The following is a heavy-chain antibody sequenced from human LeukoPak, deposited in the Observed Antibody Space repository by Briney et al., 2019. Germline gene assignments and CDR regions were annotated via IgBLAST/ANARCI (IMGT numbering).Heavy chain of an antibody. V-gene: IGHV4-59*12. CDR2: IYYSGST. J-gene: IGHJ5*02. CDR3: ARGSVGYYGSGSYIWFDP. Sequence: KPSETLSLTCTVSGGSISSYYWSWIRQPPGKGLEWIGYIYYSGSTNYNPSLKSRVTISVDTSENQFSLKLSSVTAADTAVYYCARGSVGYYGSGSYIWFDPWGQGTLVTVSS. D-gene: IGHD3-10*01. CDR1: GGSISSYY.